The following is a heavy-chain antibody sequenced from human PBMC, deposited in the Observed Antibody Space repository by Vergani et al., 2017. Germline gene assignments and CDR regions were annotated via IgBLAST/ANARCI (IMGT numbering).Heavy chain of an antibody. CDR1: GFTFSSYG. V-gene: IGHV3-33*06. CDR3: AKYNVPGYYDSSGYCDY. Sequence: QVQLVESGGGVVQPGRSLRLSCAASGFTFSSYGMHWVRQAPGKGLEWVAVIWYDGSNKYYADSVKGRFTISRDNSKNTLYLQMNSLRAEDTAVYYCAKYNVPGYYDSSGYCDYWGQGTLVTVSS. J-gene: IGHJ4*02. CDR2: IWYDGSNK. D-gene: IGHD3-22*01.